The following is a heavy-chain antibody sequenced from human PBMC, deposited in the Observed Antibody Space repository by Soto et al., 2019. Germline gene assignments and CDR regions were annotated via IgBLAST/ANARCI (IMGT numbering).Heavy chain of an antibody. CDR2: ISSDGSYK. D-gene: IGHD6-6*01. CDR3: AAEIWPNEYHRAMDV. Sequence: PGGSLRLSCAASGFTFSAYGMHWVRQAPGKGLEWVAAISSDGSYKYYANSVKGRFTMSRDDSKNTLYLQMSSLRAEDAAVYHCAAEIWPNEYHRAMDVWGQGNTVTVSS. CDR1: GFTFSAYG. V-gene: IGHV3-30*03. J-gene: IGHJ6*02.